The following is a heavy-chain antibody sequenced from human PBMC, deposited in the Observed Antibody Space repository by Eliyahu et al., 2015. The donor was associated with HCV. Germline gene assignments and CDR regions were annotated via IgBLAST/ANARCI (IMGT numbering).Heavy chain of an antibody. V-gene: IGHV3-64D*06. Sequence: EVQLVESGGGLVQPGGSLRLSCSASGFTFSSYAMHWVRQAPGKGLEYVSAISSNGGSTYYADSVKGRFTISRDNSKNTLYLQMSSLRAEDTAVYYCVKDAWYYDSSGYYYFDYWGQGTLVTVSS. J-gene: IGHJ4*02. CDR3: VKDAWYYDSSGYYYFDY. CDR1: GFTFSSYA. CDR2: ISSNGGST. D-gene: IGHD3-22*01.